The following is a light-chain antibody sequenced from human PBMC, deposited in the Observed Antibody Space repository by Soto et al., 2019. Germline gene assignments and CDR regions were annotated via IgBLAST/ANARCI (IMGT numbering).Light chain of an antibody. Sequence: DIVVTQCPESLAVSLGERATINCRSSQSLLLSSSHENCLAWYQQKPGQPPRLLIYWASTRDSGVPDRFSGSVSGTGLTLTISRLQAEDVSLFYCQQYYSPPWTFGQGTKEEIK. CDR1: QSLLLSSSHENC. CDR3: QQYYSPPWT. V-gene: IGKV4-1*01. J-gene: IGKJ1*01. CDR2: WAS.